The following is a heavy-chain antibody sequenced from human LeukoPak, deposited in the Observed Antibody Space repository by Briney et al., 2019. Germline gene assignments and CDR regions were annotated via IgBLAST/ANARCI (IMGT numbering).Heavy chain of an antibody. V-gene: IGHV3-30*18. CDR3: AKSGYDSSGYYPDY. CDR1: GFTFSSYG. CDR2: ISYDGSNK. D-gene: IGHD3-22*01. J-gene: IGHJ4*02. Sequence: GGSLRLSCAASGFTFSSYGMHWVRQAPGKGLEWVALISYDGSNKYYADSVKGRFTTSRDNSKNTVYLLLNSLRAEETAVYYCAKSGYDSSGYYPDYWGQGTLVTVPS.